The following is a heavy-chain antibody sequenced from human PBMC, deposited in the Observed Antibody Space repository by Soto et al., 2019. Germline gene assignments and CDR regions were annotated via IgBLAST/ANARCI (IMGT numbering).Heavy chain of an antibody. CDR1: GFTFSSYG. D-gene: IGHD3-3*01. V-gene: IGHV3-33*01. CDR3: ARTPLRYYDFWSGPYYFDY. CDR2: IWYDGSNK. J-gene: IGHJ4*02. Sequence: SGGSLRLSCAASGFTFSSYGMHWVRQAPGKGLEWVAVIWYDGSNKYYADSVKGRFTISRDNSKNTLYLQMNSLRAEDTAVYYCARTPLRYYDFWSGPYYFDYWGQGTLVTVSS.